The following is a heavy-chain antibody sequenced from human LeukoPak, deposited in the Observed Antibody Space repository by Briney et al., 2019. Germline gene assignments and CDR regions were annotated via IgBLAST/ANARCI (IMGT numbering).Heavy chain of an antibody. V-gene: IGHV4-34*01. D-gene: IGHD6-13*01. CDR1: GGSFSGYY. CDR2: INHSGST. Sequence: SETLSLTCAVYGGSFSGYYWSWIRQPPGKGLEWIGEINHSGSTNYNPSLKSRVTISVDTSKNQFSLKLSSVTAADTAVYYCAASGDKAAAGTLFDYWGQGTLVTVSS. CDR3: AASGDKAAAGTLFDY. J-gene: IGHJ4*02.